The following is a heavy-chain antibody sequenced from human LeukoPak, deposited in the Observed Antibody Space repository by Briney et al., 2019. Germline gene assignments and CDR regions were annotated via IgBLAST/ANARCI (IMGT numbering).Heavy chain of an antibody. V-gene: IGHV3-66*01. J-gene: IGHJ4*02. Sequence: GGSLRLSCAASGVTVGNNYMNWVRQAPGKGLEWVSLIYSGGSTHYADSVKGRSTISRDNSKNTLYLQMNSLRVDDTAVYYCARDPPAVAANTYGWGQGTLVTVSS. D-gene: IGHD6-6*01. CDR3: ARDPPAVAANTYG. CDR1: GVTVGNNY. CDR2: IYSGGST.